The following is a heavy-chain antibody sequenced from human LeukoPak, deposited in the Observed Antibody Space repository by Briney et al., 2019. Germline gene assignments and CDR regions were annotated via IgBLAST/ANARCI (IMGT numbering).Heavy chain of an antibody. CDR2: IKQDGSEK. J-gene: IGHJ6*03. CDR3: ARYPTYYYYYMDV. V-gene: IGHV3-7*01. CDR1: GFTFSNYW. Sequence: GGSLRLSCAAFGFTFSNYWMSWVRQAPGKGLEWVANIKQDGSEKYYVDSVKGRFTISRDDAKNSLYLQMNSLRAEDTAVYYCARYPTYYYYYMDVWGKGTTVTVSS.